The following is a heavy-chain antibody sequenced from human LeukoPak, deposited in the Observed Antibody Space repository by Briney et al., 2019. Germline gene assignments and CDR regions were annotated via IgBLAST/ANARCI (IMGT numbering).Heavy chain of an antibody. CDR3: SDGANAPS. J-gene: IGHJ5*02. CDR1: GFTFSGAA. V-gene: IGHV3-73*01. Sequence: PGGSLRLSCAASGFTFSGAAMHWVRQASGKGLEWVGRIRSKANNHATAYGASVKGRFTISRDDSKNMAYLQMNSLKTEDTAVYYCSDGANAPSWGQGTLVTVSS. CDR2: IRSKANNHAT. D-gene: IGHD5-24*01.